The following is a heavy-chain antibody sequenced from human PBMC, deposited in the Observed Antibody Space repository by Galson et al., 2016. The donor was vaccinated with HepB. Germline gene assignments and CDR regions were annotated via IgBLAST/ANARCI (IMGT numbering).Heavy chain of an antibody. Sequence: PALVKPPQTLTLTCTFSGFSLNYNGEGVAWIRQPPGKGLEWLAIIYWDDDKHYSPPLTSRLTITKDTSKNQVVLTVTNMDPVDTGTYYCARWYRSGSFLGFDYWGQGTPVTVSS. CDR1: GFSLNYNGEG. CDR3: ARWYRSGSFLGFDY. V-gene: IGHV2-5*02. J-gene: IGHJ4*02. D-gene: IGHD6-19*01. CDR2: IYWDDDK.